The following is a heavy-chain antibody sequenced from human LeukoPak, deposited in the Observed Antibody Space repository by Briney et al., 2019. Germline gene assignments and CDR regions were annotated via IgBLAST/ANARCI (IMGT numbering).Heavy chain of an antibody. CDR1: ASTVGSYA. CDR2: ISVSGGST. V-gene: IGHV3-23*01. D-gene: IGHD6-19*01. CDR3: ANDLAVAGPGRDY. J-gene: IGHJ4*02. Sequence: GRCLRLAWAASASTVGSYAIGWVRQAAGEWRGWGSAISVSGGSTYYADSVKGRFTISRDNSKNTLYLQMNSRRAEDTAVYYSANDLAVAGPGRDYWGQGTLVTVSS.